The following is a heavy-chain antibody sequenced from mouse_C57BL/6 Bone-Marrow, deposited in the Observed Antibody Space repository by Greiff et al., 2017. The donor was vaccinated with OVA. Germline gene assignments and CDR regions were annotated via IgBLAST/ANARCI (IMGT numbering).Heavy chain of an antibody. CDR3: ANSVPPDC. Sequence: QVQPQQPGTELVKPGASVKLSCKASGYTFTSYWMHWVTQSPGQGLEWNGNINPSNGGTNYNEKFKSKATLTVDKSSSTAYMQLSSLTSEGSGDYLYANSVPPDCWGQGTTLSVSP. V-gene: IGHV1-53*01. CDR2: INPSNGGT. CDR1: GYTFTSYW. D-gene: IGHD3-1*01. J-gene: IGHJ2*01.